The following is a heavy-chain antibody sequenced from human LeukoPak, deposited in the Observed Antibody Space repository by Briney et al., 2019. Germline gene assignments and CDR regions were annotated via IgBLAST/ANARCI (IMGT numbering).Heavy chain of an antibody. J-gene: IGHJ4*02. CDR2: INHSGST. V-gene: IGHV4-34*01. CDR3: ARFDCSSTSCYGFDY. D-gene: IGHD2-2*01. CDR1: GGSFSGYY. Sequence: SETLSLTCAVYGGSFSGYYWSWIRQPPGKGLEWIGEINHSGSTNYNPSLKSRVTISVDPSKHQFSLMPSSVTAAGTAVYDCARFDCSSTSCYGFDYWGQGTLVTVSS.